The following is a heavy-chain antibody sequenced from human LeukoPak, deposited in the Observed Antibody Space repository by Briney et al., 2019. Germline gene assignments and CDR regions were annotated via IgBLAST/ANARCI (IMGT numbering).Heavy chain of an antibody. CDR3: VAGTTY. J-gene: IGHJ4*02. D-gene: IGHD6-19*01. V-gene: IGHV3-7*05. Sequence: GGSLRLSCAASGFTFSNFWMTWVRQAPGKGLEWVAIIKQDGSQKYYVDSVKGRFTISRDNARDSLYLQMNSLRAEDTAVYWAVAGTTYWGQGTLVTVSS. CDR2: IKQDGSQK. CDR1: GFTFSNFW.